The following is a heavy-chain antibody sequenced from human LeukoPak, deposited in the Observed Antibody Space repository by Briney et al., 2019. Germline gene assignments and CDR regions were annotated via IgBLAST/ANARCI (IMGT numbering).Heavy chain of an antibody. J-gene: IGHJ6*02. CDR1: GGSFSGYY. V-gene: IGHV4-34*01. D-gene: IGHD2-15*01. CDR3: ARGGCSGGSCYPPSI. CDR2: INHSGST. Sequence: PSETLSLTCAVYGGSFSGYYWSWIRQPPGKGLEWIGEINHSGSTNYNPSLKSRVTISVDTSKNQFSLKLSSVTAADTAVYYCARGGCSGGSCYPPSIWGQGTTVTVSS.